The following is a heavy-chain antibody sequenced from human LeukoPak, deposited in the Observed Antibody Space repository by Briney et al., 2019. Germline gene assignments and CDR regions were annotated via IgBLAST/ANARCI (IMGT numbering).Heavy chain of an antibody. D-gene: IGHD5-24*01. CDR3: ARVAGGNGYSGGCLDF. CDR1: GFTFSHYG. CDR2: IWYDGSNE. Sequence: GRSLRLSCAASGFTFSHYGIHWVRQAPGKGLEWVAVIWYDGSNEDYADSAKGRFTISRDNSKNTVSLQMNSLGAEDTAIYYCARVAGGNGYSGGCLDFWGQGTLVTVST. V-gene: IGHV3-33*01. J-gene: IGHJ4*02.